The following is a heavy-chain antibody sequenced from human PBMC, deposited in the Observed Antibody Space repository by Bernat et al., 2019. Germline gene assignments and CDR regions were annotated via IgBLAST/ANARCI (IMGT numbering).Heavy chain of an antibody. CDR2: IWSDGSNK. CDR3: ARDQASNWFDP. CDR1: GFTFSTYG. J-gene: IGHJ5*02. V-gene: IGHV3-33*01. Sequence: QVQLVESGGGVVQPGRSLRLSCAASGFTFSTYGMHWVRQAPVKGLEWVAVIWSDGSNKYYADSGKGRFTISRDNSNNTLYMQMNSLRAEDTAVYYCARDQASNWFDPWGQGTLVTVSS.